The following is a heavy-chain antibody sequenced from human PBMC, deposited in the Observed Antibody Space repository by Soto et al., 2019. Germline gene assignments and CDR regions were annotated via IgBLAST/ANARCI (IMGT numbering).Heavy chain of an antibody. Sequence: SETLSLTCSVSGDSISTVDYFWAWIRQPPGQALEYIGYIYKSATTYYNPSFESRVAISLDTSKSQFSLNVTSVTAADTAVYFCARGRYCLTGRCFPNWFDSWGQGALVTVPQ. CDR1: GDSISTVDYF. D-gene: IGHD2-15*01. J-gene: IGHJ5*01. V-gene: IGHV4-30-4*01. CDR3: ARGRYCLTGRCFPNWFDS. CDR2: IYKSATT.